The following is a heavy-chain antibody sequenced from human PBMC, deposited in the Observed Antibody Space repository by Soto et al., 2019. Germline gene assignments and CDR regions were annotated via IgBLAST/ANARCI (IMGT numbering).Heavy chain of an antibody. Sequence: SETLSLTCAVYGGYVHGNYWNWIRQPPGKGLEWIGEINHTGGTHYNPSLTSRVTMSVDTSKNQFSLRLSSVTAAYTAIYYCATRITVFGLLIPPLDPWGQGTQGTVSS. CDR2: INHTGGT. CDR1: GGYVHGNY. D-gene: IGHD3-3*01. V-gene: IGHV4-34*01. J-gene: IGHJ5*02. CDR3: ATRITVFGLLIPPLDP.